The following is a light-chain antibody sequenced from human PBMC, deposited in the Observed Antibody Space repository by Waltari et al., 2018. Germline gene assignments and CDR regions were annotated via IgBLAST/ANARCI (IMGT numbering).Light chain of an antibody. Sequence: QPALPRLASCLGSPDNPSPTPSLGPAMVFGGINFFPWNQRHPGKAPELLIYEGSKRPSGVSNRFSGSKSGNTASLTISGLQAEDEADYFCCSYASGSTIIFGGGTKLTVL. J-gene: IGLJ2*01. V-gene: IGLV2-23*01. CDR1: AMVFGGIN. CDR3: CSYASGSTII. CDR2: EGS.